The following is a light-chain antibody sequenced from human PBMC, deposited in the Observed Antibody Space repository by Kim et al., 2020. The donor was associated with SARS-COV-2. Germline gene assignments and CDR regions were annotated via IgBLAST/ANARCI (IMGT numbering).Light chain of an antibody. Sequence: GKTVTISCNRSSGSIAGNYVQWFQQRPGSSPTTVIYEDHQRPSGVSDRFSGSIDDSSNSASLTISGLRTEDEANYYCQSYDSSSWVFGGGTKLTVL. CDR3: QSYDSSSWV. J-gene: IGLJ3*02. CDR1: SGSIAGNY. V-gene: IGLV6-57*01. CDR2: EDH.